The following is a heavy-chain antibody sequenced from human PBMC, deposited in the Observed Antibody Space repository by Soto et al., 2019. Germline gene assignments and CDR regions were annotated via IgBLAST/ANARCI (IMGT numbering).Heavy chain of an antibody. CDR1: GFTFSSYG. Sequence: GGSLRLSCVVSGFTFSSYGMHWVRQAAGKGLVWVSRINMDGSSTNYADSVKGRFTISRDNAKNTLYLQMNSLRADDTAVYYCARGPRGLYGNDYWGQGALVTVSS. V-gene: IGHV3-74*01. D-gene: IGHD4-4*01. J-gene: IGHJ4*02. CDR3: ARGPRGLYGNDY. CDR2: INMDGSST.